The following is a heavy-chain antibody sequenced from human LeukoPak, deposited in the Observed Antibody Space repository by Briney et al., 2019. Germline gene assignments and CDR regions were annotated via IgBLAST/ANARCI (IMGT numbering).Heavy chain of an antibody. V-gene: IGHV4-34*01. Sequence: SETLSLTCAVYGGSFSGYYWSWIRQPPGKGLEWIGEINHSGSTNYNPSLKSRVTISVDTSKNQFSLKLSSVTAADTAVYYCAVTYYDFWSGYLRGTYFDYWGQGTLVTVSS. CDR2: INHSGST. J-gene: IGHJ4*02. CDR1: GGSFSGYY. D-gene: IGHD3-3*01. CDR3: AVTYYDFWSGYLRGTYFDY.